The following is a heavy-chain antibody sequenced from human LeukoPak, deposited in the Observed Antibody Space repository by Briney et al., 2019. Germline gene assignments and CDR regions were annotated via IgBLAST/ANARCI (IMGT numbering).Heavy chain of an antibody. J-gene: IGHJ6*03. CDR2: IRYDGSNK. CDR3: ARGGISIFGVVIYMDV. D-gene: IGHD3-3*01. CDR1: GFTFTSYA. V-gene: IGHV3-30*02. Sequence: GGSLRLSCAASGFTFTSYAMHWVRQAPGKGLEWVAFIRYDGSNKYYADSVKGRFTISRDNAKNSLSLQMNSLRVEDTALYYCARGGISIFGVVIYMDVWGKGTTVTVSS.